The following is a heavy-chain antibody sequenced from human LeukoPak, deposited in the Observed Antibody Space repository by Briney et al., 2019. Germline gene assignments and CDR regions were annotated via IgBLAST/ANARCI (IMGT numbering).Heavy chain of an antibody. CDR2: IYFTGST. D-gene: IGHD6-25*01. CDR3: ARTRGFKADHKSFDY. Sequence: SKTLSLTCTVSGASINNYYWNWIRQPPGKGLEWIGYIYFTGSTHYNPSLKSRVTISLDRSKTQFSLNLSSLSAADTAMYYCARTRGFKADHKSFDYWGQGTLVTVSS. J-gene: IGHJ4*02. CDR1: GASINNYY. V-gene: IGHV4-59*01.